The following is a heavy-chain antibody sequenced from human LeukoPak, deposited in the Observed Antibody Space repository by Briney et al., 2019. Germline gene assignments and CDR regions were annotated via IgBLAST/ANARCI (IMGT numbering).Heavy chain of an antibody. D-gene: IGHD3-22*01. V-gene: IGHV3-30*18. J-gene: IGHJ1*01. CDR2: ISYDGSNK. Sequence: GGSLRLSCAASGFTFSSHGMHWVRQAPGKGLEWVAVISYDGSNKYYADSVKGRFTISRDNSKNTLYLQMNSLRAEDTAVYYCAKGAYYYDSGGYYDRSEYFQHWGQGTLVTVSS. CDR1: GFTFSSHG. CDR3: AKGAYYYDSGGYYDRSEYFQH.